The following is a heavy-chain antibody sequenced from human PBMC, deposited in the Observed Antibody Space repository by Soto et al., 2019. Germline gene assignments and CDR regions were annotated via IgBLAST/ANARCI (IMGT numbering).Heavy chain of an antibody. CDR2: INAGNGNT. CDR3: ARGLNGYLHYFDY. CDR1: GYTFTSYA. D-gene: IGHD5-18*01. V-gene: IGHV1-3*01. J-gene: IGHJ4*02. Sequence: ASVKVSCKASGYTFTSYAMHWVRQALGQRLEWMGWINAGNGNTKYSQKFQGRVTITRDTSASTAYMELSSLRSEDTAVYYCARGLNGYLHYFDYWGQGTLVTVSS.